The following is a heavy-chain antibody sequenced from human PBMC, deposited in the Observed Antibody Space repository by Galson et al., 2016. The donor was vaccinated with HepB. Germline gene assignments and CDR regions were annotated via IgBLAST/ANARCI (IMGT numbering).Heavy chain of an antibody. Sequence: TLSLTCSVSGGSIGSGSHFWSWVRQRAGKGLEWIGRVYSNGATNYNPSLESRVTISVDVSKNQVYLHLTSVTAADTALYFCAREILSFNWFDLWGQGTLATVSS. CDR3: AREILSFNWFDL. D-gene: IGHD2-15*01. CDR2: VYSNGAT. V-gene: IGHV4-61*02. CDR1: GGSIGSGSHF. J-gene: IGHJ5*02.